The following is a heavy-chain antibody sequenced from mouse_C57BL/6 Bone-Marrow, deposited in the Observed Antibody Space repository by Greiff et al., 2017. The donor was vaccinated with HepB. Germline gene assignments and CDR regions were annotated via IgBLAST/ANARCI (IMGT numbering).Heavy chain of an antibody. CDR2: INPSNGGT. CDR1: GYTFTSYW. V-gene: IGHV1-53*01. Sequence: QVQLQQPGTELVKPGASVKLSCKASGYTFTSYWTHWVKQRPGQGLEWIGNINPSNGGTNYNEKFKSKATLTVDKSSSTAYMQLSSLTSEDSAVYYCARQLRLRAWFAYWGQGTLVTVSA. CDR3: ARQLRLRAWFAY. J-gene: IGHJ3*01. D-gene: IGHD3-2*02.